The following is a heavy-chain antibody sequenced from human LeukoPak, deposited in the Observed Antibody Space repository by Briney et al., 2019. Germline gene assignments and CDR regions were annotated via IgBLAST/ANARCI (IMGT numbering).Heavy chain of an antibody. D-gene: IGHD2-2*01. CDR3: AKEYCTTTNCLGD. CDR2: ISHDGSEK. Sequence: GGSLRLSCAASGFTLSTYVLHWVRQAPGKGLEWVAVISHDGSEKYYADSVKGRFTISRDNSKNTLYLQMNSLRAEDTAVYYCAKEYCTTTNCLGDWGLGTLVTVSS. V-gene: IGHV3-30*18. J-gene: IGHJ4*02. CDR1: GFTLSTYV.